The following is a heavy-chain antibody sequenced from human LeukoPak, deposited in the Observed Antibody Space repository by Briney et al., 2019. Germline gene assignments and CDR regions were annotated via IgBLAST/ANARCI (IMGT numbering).Heavy chain of an antibody. J-gene: IGHJ4*02. V-gene: IGHV4-4*07. CDR2: IHTSGST. CDR1: GVSISSYY. Sequence: PSETLSLTCTVSGVSISSYYWSWIRQPAGKGLEWIGRIHTSGSTNYNPSLTSRVTISVDTSKNQFSLKLSSVTAADTAVYYCARDQGVGVHDYWGQGTLVTVSS. CDR3: ARDQGVGVHDY. D-gene: IGHD1-26*01.